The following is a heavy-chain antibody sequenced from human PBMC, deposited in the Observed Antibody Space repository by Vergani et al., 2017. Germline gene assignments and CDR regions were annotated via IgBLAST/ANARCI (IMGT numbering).Heavy chain of an antibody. CDR3: AREHRGELLSDYGMDV. CDR1: GFTFSSYS. D-gene: IGHD3-10*01. V-gene: IGHV3-48*04. Sequence: EVQLVESGGGLVQPGGSLRLSCAASGFTFSSYSMNWVRQAPGKGLEWVSYISSSSSTIYYADSVKGRFTISRDNAKNSLYLQMNSLRAEDTAVYYCAREHRGELLSDYGMDVWGQGTTVTVSS. CDR2: ISSSSSTI. J-gene: IGHJ6*02.